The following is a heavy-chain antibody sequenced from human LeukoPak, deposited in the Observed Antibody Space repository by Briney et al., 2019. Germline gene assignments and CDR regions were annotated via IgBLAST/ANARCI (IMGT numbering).Heavy chain of an antibody. CDR1: GLTFSSYG. V-gene: IGHV3-30*02. CDR3: AKVMRGFWSGYDYFDY. J-gene: IGHJ4*02. CDR2: IRYDGSNK. D-gene: IGHD3-3*01. Sequence: PGGSLRLSCAASGLTFSSYGMHWVRQAPGKGLEWVAFIRYDGSNKYYADSVKGRFTISRDNSKNTLYLQMNSLRAEDTAVYYCAKVMRGFWSGYDYFDYWGQGTLVTVSS.